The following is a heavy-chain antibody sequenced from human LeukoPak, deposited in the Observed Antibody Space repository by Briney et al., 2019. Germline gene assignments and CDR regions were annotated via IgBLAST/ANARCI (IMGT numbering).Heavy chain of an antibody. CDR2: ISYDGSNK. Sequence: GRSLTLSCTASGFTFSNYGKHWVRRPPGKGGGWEAVISYDGSNKYHANSEKGRLHIPRENPKNTVCLQMNSLRPEAAAVYYCAKDPRRGGRDDFWSGYSGSFEYWGQGTLVTVSS. CDR1: GFTFSNYG. J-gene: IGHJ4*02. V-gene: IGHV3-30*18. CDR3: AKDPRRGGRDDFWSGYSGSFEY. D-gene: IGHD3-3*01.